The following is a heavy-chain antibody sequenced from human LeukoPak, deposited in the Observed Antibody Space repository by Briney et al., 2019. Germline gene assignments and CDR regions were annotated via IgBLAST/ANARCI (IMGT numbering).Heavy chain of an antibody. D-gene: IGHD6-19*01. Sequence: SETLSLTCTVSGGSISSYYWSWIRQPAGRGLEWIGRIYSTGSTNYNPSLKSRVTMSVDTSKNQFSLKLSSVTAADTAVYYCAGYSSGWYGDFDYWGQGTLVTVSS. CDR1: GGSISSYY. J-gene: IGHJ4*02. CDR3: AGYSSGWYGDFDY. CDR2: IYSTGST. V-gene: IGHV4-4*07.